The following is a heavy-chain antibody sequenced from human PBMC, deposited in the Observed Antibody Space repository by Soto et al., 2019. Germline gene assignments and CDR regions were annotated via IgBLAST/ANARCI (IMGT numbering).Heavy chain of an antibody. V-gene: IGHV1-18*01. CDR1: GYTFTSHG. J-gene: IGHJ3*02. Sequence: ASVKVSCKASGYTFTSHGISWVRQAPGQGLEWMGWISAYNGNTNYAQKLQGRVTMTTDTSTSTAYMELRSLRSDDTAVYYCARSSTSGDAFDIWGQGTMVTVSS. CDR2: ISAYNGNT. CDR3: ARSSTSGDAFDI. D-gene: IGHD2-2*01.